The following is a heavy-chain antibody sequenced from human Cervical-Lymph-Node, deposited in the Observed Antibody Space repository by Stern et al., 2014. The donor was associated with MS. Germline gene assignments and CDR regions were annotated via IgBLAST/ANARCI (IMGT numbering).Heavy chain of an antibody. V-gene: IGHV4-39*01. CDR2: IYYSGST. J-gene: IGHJ6*02. CDR1: GGSISSSDYY. CDR3: ARHFDYYYYGMDV. Sequence: VQLEESGPGLVKPSETLSLTCTVSGGSISSSDYYWGWIRQPPGKGLEWIGSIYYSGSTYYNPSLKSRITISVDTSKTQFPLKLSSVTAADTAVYYCARHFDYYYYGMDVWGQGITVTVSS.